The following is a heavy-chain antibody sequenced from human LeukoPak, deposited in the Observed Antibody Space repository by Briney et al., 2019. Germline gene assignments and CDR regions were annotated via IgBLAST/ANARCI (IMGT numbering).Heavy chain of an antibody. CDR2: INHSGST. D-gene: IGHD6-19*01. Sequence: PSETLSLTCAVYGGSFSGYYWSWIRQPPGKGLEWIGEINHSGSTNYNPSLKSRVTISVDTSKNQFSLKLSSVTAADTAVYYCARGGQQWLVTTIDYWGQGTLVIVSS. V-gene: IGHV4-34*01. CDR1: GGSFSGYY. J-gene: IGHJ4*02. CDR3: ARGGQQWLVTTIDY.